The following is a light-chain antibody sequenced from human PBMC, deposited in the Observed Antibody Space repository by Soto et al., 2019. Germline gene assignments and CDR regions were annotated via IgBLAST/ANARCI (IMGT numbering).Light chain of an antibody. CDR3: QQVDSFPSIT. CDR1: QDISNW. J-gene: IGKJ5*01. CDR2: AAS. Sequence: DIQMTQSPSSVSAYVGDRVTITCRASQDISNWLAWYQQKPGKAPKLLIYAASGLQSGVPSRFSGSGSGTDFTLTISGLQSEDFATYYCQQVDSFPSITFGQGTRLEIK. V-gene: IGKV1D-12*01.